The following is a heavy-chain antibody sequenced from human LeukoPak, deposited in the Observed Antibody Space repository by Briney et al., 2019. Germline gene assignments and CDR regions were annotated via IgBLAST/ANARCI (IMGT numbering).Heavy chain of an antibody. CDR1: DTSISNNW. V-gene: IGHV4/OR15-8*01. Sequence: SETLSLTCDVSDTSISNNWWSWVRQSPGKGLEWIGEIFHRGIPNYNPSLKSRVTMSIDTSKNQLSLNVNSVTAADTAVYYCARVMGASWFFYLDVWGKGTTVTVSS. J-gene: IGHJ6*04. CDR3: ARVMGASWFFYLDV. D-gene: IGHD3-16*02. CDR2: IFHRGIP.